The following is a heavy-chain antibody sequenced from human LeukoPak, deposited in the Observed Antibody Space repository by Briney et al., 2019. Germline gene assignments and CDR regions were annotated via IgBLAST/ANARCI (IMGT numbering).Heavy chain of an antibody. J-gene: IGHJ4*02. D-gene: IGHD1-7*01. CDR2: IYHSGST. Sequence: SETLSLTCTVSGYSISSGYYWGWIRQPPGKGLEWIGSIYHSGSTYYNPSLTSRVSISKDTSDNQFSLRLYSVTAADTAVYYCARKQTGTMYDVWGQGTQVTVSS. CDR3: ARKQTGTMYDV. CDR1: GYSISSGYY. V-gene: IGHV4-38-2*02.